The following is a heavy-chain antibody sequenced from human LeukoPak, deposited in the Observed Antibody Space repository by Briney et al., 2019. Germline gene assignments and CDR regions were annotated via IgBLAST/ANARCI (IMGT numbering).Heavy chain of an antibody. V-gene: IGHV3-43*02. CDR2: IDKDGRST. D-gene: IGHD1-26*01. J-gene: IGHJ6*02. Sequence: GGSLRLSCAASGFTLGAFAMHWVRQAPGKGLEWVSLIDKDGRSTYYADSVKGRFTISRDNSKNSLYLQMNSLRTEDTALYYCATWAFYHSLDVWGQGTTVTASS. CDR1: GFTLGAFA. CDR3: ATWAFYHSLDV.